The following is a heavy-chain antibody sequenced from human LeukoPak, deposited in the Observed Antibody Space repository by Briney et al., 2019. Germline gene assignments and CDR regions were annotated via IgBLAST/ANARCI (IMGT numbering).Heavy chain of an antibody. Sequence: GGSLRLSCAASGFTLKTYSMNWVRQAPGKGLEWVSSISSSSSYIYYADSVKGRFTISRNDAKNSLYLQMNSLRAEDTAVYYCARAYSETYGLGYYYMDVWGKGTTVTISS. CDR3: ARAYSETYGLGYYYMDV. CDR2: ISSSSSYI. CDR1: GFTLKTYS. J-gene: IGHJ6*03. V-gene: IGHV3-21*01. D-gene: IGHD1-26*01.